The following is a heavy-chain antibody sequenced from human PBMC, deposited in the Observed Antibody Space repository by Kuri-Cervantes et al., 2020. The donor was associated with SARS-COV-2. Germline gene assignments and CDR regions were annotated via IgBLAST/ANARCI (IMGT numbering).Heavy chain of an antibody. CDR3: ARQVLTMAGWIDS. CDR2: IYSGGST. CDR1: GFTVSSNY. Sequence: GESLKISCAASGFTVSSNYMSWVRQAPGKGLEWVSVIYSGGSTYYADSVKGRFTISRDNSKNTLYLQMNSLRAEDTAVYYCARQVLTMAGWIDSWGQGTLVTGYS. D-gene: IGHD6-19*01. J-gene: IGHJ5*01. V-gene: IGHV3-66*04.